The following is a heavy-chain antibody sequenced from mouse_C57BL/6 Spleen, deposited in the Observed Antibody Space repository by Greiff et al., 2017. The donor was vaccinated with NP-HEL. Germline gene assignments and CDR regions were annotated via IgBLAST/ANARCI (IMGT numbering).Heavy chain of an antibody. CDR2: ISSGSSTI. V-gene: IGHV5-17*01. Sequence: EVHLVASGGGLVKPGGSLKLSCAASGFTFSDYGMHWVRQAPEKGLEWVAYISSGSSTIYYADILKGRFTISRDNAKNTLFLQMTSLRSEDTAMYYCARWNDALYAMDYWGQGTSVTVSS. J-gene: IGHJ4*01. CDR1: GFTFSDYG. CDR3: ARWNDALYAMDY. D-gene: IGHD2-12*01.